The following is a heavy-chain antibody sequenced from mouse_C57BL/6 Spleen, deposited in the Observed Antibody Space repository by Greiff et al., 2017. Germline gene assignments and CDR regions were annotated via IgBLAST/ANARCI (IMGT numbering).Heavy chain of an antibody. CDR3: ARRGVTPFDY. Sequence: QVQLQQSGAELVKPGASVKISCKASGYAFSSYWMNWVKQRPGKGLEWIGQIYPGDGDTNYNGKFKGKDTLTADKSSSTAYMQLSSLTSEDAAVYFCARRGVTPFDYWGQGTTLTVSS. D-gene: IGHD2-2*01. V-gene: IGHV1-80*01. J-gene: IGHJ2*01. CDR1: GYAFSSYW. CDR2: IYPGDGDT.